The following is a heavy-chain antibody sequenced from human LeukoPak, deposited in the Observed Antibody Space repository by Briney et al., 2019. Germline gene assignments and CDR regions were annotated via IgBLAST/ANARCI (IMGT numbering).Heavy chain of an antibody. Sequence: SVKVSCKASGGTISSYAISWVRQAPGQGLEWMGGIIPIFGTANYAQKFQGRVTITADESTSTAYMELSSLRSEDTAVYYCARDLGRGSSSPSRGGYWGQGTLVTVSS. CDR1: GGTISSYA. CDR3: ARDLGRGSSSPSRGGY. J-gene: IGHJ4*02. D-gene: IGHD6-13*01. CDR2: IIPIFGTA. V-gene: IGHV1-69*13.